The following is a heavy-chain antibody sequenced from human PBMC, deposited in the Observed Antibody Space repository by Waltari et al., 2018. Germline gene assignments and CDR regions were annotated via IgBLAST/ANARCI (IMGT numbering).Heavy chain of an antibody. CDR3: ARRNRRYSWNNLLGSRFDV. V-gene: IGHV4-59*12. Sequence: QVQLQESGPGLVKPSETLSLTCAISGGSISINNWSWIRQSPGKGLECIGYIYGGSGITYYNPSLKSRVAISTDTSKNQFSLKLSSVTAADTAVYYCARRNRRYSWNNLLGSRFDVWGPGVLVTVSS. D-gene: IGHD1-26*01. J-gene: IGHJ5*02. CDR1: GGSISINN. CDR2: IYGGSGIT.